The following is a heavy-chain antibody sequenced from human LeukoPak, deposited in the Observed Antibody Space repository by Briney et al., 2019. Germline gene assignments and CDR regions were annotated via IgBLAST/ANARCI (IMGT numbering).Heavy chain of an antibody. CDR1: GGSISSSKW. J-gene: IGHJ4*02. Sequence: SGTLSLTCAVSGGSISSSKWWSWVRQPPGKGLEWIGHIYHSGSTNYNPSLKSRVTMSVDTSKNQLSLNLYSVTPADTAVYYCAGGGQWLVYDCWGQGTLVTVSS. CDR3: AGGGQWLVYDC. D-gene: IGHD6-19*01. V-gene: IGHV4-4*02. CDR2: IYHSGST.